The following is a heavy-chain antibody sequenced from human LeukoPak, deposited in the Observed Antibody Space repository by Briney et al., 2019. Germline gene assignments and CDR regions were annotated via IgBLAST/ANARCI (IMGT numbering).Heavy chain of an antibody. CDR2: ISGSGGST. J-gene: IGHJ4*02. CDR1: GFMFSTYA. Sequence: PGGSLRLSCATSGFMFSTYAMSWVRQAPGKGLEWVSAISGSGGSTYYADSVKGRFTISRDNSKNTLYLQMNSLRAEDTAVYYCAKEYIYGDLYFDYWGQGTLVTVSS. V-gene: IGHV3-23*01. CDR3: AKEYIYGDLYFDY. D-gene: IGHD4-17*01.